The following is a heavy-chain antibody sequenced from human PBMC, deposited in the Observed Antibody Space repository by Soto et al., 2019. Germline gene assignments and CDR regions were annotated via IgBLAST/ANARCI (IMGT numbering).Heavy chain of an antibody. J-gene: IGHJ6*02. Sequence: SGGALRLSRAASGFTLSSYAIHRGRPGPGKGVEGVAVISYDGSNKYYADSVKGRFTISRDNSKNTLYLQMNSLRAEDTAVYYCARDRLVGATLFYYYYGMDVWGQGTTVTVSS. D-gene: IGHD1-26*01. CDR1: GFTLSSYA. V-gene: IGHV3-30-3*01. CDR2: ISYDGSNK. CDR3: ARDRLVGATLFYYYYGMDV.